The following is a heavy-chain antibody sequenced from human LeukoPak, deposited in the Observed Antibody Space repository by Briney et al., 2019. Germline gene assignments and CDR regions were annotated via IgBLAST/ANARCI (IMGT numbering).Heavy chain of an antibody. CDR2: INAGNGNT. D-gene: IGHD1-14*01. Sequence: GASVKVSCKASGYTFTSYAMHWVRQAPGQRLEWMGWINAGNGNTKYSQKFQGRVTITRDTSASTAYMELSSLRSEGTAVYYCARVDGTRFYYYYGMDVWGQGTTVTVSS. CDR3: ARVDGTRFYYYYGMDV. CDR1: GYTFTSYA. V-gene: IGHV1-3*01. J-gene: IGHJ6*02.